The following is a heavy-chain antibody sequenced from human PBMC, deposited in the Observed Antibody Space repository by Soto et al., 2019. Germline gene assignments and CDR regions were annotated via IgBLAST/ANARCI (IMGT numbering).Heavy chain of an antibody. D-gene: IGHD6-13*01. V-gene: IGHV5-51*01. CDR1: GYSFAAFW. Sequence: PGVSLKVSNLASGYSFAAFWGRWMRHMSSKGLEGIVSIYPDVSDTRYSPSFQGQVTISADKSITTVYLQWISLKASDTAIYSRITSTWPILGLDVWGQGTTVTVSS. CDR3: ITSTWPILGLDV. CDR2: IYPDVSDT. J-gene: IGHJ6*02.